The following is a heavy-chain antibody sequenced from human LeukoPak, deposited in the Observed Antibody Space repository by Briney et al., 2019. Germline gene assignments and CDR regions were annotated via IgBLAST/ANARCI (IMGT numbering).Heavy chain of an antibody. CDR2: INHSGDT. V-gene: IGHV4-34*01. CDR1: GGSFSGYY. CDR3: AGRSHYSRSSGNNC. Sequence: SETLSLTCAVYGGSFSGYYWSWIRQPPGKGLEWIGEINHSGDTNYNPSVKSRVTISVDTSKNQFSLKLTSVTAADTAEYFCAGRSHYSRSSGNNCWGQGTLVTVSS. D-gene: IGHD6-6*01. J-gene: IGHJ4*02.